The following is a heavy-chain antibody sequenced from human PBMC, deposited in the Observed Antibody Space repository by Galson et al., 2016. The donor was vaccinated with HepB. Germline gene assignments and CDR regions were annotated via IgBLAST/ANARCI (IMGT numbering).Heavy chain of an antibody. CDR1: GDSVFSDSVA. J-gene: IGHJ4*02. CDR3: AREGSWYSSSFDY. V-gene: IGHV6-1*01. D-gene: IGHD6-13*01. Sequence: CAISGDSVFSDSVAWNWIRQSPSRSLEWLGRIYYTTEFYNDYAVSLKSRITIDGDTSKNHFSLHLESVTPEDTAVYYCAREGSWYSSSFDYWGQGILVTVSS. CDR2: IYYTTEFYN.